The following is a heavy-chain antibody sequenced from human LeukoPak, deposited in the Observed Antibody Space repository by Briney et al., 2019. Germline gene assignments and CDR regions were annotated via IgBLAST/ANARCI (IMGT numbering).Heavy chain of an antibody. CDR3: ARDVARDISCYTD. V-gene: IGHV3-21*01. CDR1: GFTFSSYE. J-gene: IGHJ4*02. D-gene: IGHD2-2*02. CDR2: ISSSGSYI. Sequence: PGGSLRLSCAASGFTFSSYEMNWVRQAPGKGLEWVASISSSGSYIYYPESLKGRFTVSRDNAKNSVYLQMNSLRIEDTAVYYCARDVARDISCYTDWGQGTLVTVSS.